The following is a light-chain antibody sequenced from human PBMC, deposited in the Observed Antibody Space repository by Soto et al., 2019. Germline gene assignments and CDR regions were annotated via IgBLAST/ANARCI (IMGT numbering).Light chain of an antibody. CDR2: AAY. V-gene: IGKV1-39*01. Sequence: DIQMNQSPSSLSASVGDRVTITCRASQSISNYLNWYQQKPGEAPKLLIYAAYSLQSGVPSRFSGSGSGTDFTLTISSLQPEDFVTYYGQRTYNTPRTFGRGTKGEIK. CDR3: QRTYNTPRT. J-gene: IGKJ1*01. CDR1: QSISNY.